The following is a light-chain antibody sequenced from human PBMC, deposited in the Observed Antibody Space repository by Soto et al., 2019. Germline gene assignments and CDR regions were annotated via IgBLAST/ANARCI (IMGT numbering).Light chain of an antibody. Sequence: DIQLTQSPFFLSASVGDRVTISCRASQAIYSYLAWYQQKPGKAPKLLIFGASKMQSGVPARFSGSGSGTEFTLTISSLPPEDFANYYCQQLNSHPRTFGQGTKLEIK. CDR2: GAS. CDR3: QQLNSHPRT. CDR1: QAIYSY. J-gene: IGKJ2*01. V-gene: IGKV1-9*01.